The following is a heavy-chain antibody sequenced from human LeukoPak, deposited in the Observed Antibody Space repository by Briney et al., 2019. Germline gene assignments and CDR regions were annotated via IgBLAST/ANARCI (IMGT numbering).Heavy chain of an antibody. CDR3: ARGRTYRSSSWFDP. J-gene: IGHJ5*02. CDR2: IYYSGST. D-gene: IGHD6-6*01. CDR1: GGSISNYY. V-gene: IGHV4-59*01. Sequence: KSSENLSLTCTVSGGSISNYYWSWIRQPPGKGLKRIGYIYYSGSTNYNPSLKSRVIISVDTSKNQFSLKLSSVTAADTAVYYCARGRTYRSSSWFDPWGQGTLVTVSS.